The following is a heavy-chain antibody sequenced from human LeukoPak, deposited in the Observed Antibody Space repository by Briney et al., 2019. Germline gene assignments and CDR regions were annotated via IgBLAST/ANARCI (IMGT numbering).Heavy chain of an antibody. CDR2: INHSGST. D-gene: IGHD3-10*01. CDR1: GGSFSGYY. Sequence: SETLSLTCAVYGGSFSGYYWSWIRQPPGKGLEWIGEINHSGSTNYNPSLKSRVTISVDTSKNQFSLKLSSVTAADTAVYYCARSGYYCYYGMDVWGQGTTVTVSS. V-gene: IGHV4-34*01. J-gene: IGHJ6*02. CDR3: ARSGYYCYYGMDV.